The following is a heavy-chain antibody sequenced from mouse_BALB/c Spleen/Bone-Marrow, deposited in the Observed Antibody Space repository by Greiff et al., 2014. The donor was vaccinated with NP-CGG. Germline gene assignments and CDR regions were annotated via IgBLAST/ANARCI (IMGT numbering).Heavy chain of an antibody. V-gene: IGHV2-6-5*01. CDR1: GFSLTDYG. J-gene: IGHJ2*01. Sequence: QVQLKESGPGLVAPSQSLSITCTVSGFSLTDYGVSWIRQPPGKGLEWLGVVWGGGITYYNSTLKSRLSITKDNSKSQVFLKMNSLQTDDTAMYYCAKHDTTGVVDYWGQGTTLTVSS. CDR2: VWGGGIT. CDR3: AKHDTTGVVDY. D-gene: IGHD1-1*01.